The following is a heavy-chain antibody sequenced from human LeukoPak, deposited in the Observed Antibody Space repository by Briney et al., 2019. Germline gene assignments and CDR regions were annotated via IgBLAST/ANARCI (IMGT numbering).Heavy chain of an antibody. CDR3: ARIYCSSTSCYNYFQH. CDR2: ISSSSSTI. D-gene: IGHD2-2*02. V-gene: IGHV3-48*01. CDR1: GFTFSSYS. J-gene: IGHJ1*01. Sequence: GGSLRLSXAASGFTFSSYSMNWVRQAPGKGLEWVSYISSSSSTIYYADSVKGRFTISRDNAKNSLYLQMNSLRAEDTAVYYCARIYCSSTSCYNYFQHWGQGTLVTVSS.